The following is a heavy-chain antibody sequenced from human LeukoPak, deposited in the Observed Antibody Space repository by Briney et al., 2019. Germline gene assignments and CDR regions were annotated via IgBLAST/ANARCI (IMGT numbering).Heavy chain of an antibody. CDR1: GYTFSGYY. J-gene: IGHJ4*02. D-gene: IGHD5-24*01. V-gene: IGHV1-2*02. CDR3: ATLGWLQPADFLDY. Sequence: ASMKVSCKASGYTFSGYYMHWVRQAPGQGLEWMGWINPNSGGTNYVQKFQGRVTMTRDTSMSTAYMELSRLRSDDTAVYYCATLGWLQPADFLDYWRRGTLLTVSS. CDR2: INPNSGGT.